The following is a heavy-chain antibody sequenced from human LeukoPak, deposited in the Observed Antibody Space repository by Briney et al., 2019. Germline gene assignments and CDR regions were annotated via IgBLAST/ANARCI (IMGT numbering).Heavy chain of an antibody. D-gene: IGHD2-2*01. CDR1: GFTFSNYG. Sequence: GGSLRLSCAASGFTFSNYGMHWFRQAPGKGLEWVSAISGSAGSTYYADSVKGRFTISRDNSKNTLYLQMNSLRTDDTAVYYCARSFGYCSSTSCFGPFNFWGQGTRVTVSS. CDR3: ARSFGYCSSTSCFGPFNF. CDR2: ISGSAGST. J-gene: IGHJ3*01. V-gene: IGHV3-23*01.